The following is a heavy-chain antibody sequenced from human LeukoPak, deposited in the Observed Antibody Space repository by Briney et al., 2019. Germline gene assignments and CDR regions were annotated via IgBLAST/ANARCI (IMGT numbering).Heavy chain of an antibody. CDR3: AKTNYDSSGYYFDY. D-gene: IGHD3-22*01. Sequence: GGSLRLSCAASGFTFSDFSMNWVRQTPGKGLEWISYISGSGRTIYYADSVKGRFTISRDNSKNTLYLQMNSLRAEDTAVYYCAKTNYDSSGYYFDYWGQGTLVTVSS. J-gene: IGHJ4*02. V-gene: IGHV3-48*01. CDR1: GFTFSDFS. CDR2: ISGSGRTI.